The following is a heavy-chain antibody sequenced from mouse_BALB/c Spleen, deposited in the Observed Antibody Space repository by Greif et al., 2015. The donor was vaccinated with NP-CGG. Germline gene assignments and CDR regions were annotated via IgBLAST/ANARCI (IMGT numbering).Heavy chain of an antibody. CDR2: ISSGGSYT. V-gene: IGHV5-9-4*01. J-gene: IGHJ2*01. D-gene: IGHD2-4*01. CDR1: GFTFSSYA. CDR3: ARDYYDLRTFDY. Sequence: EVQLVESGGGLVKPGGSLKLSCAASGFTFSSYAMSWVRQSPEKRLEWVAEISSGGSYTYYPDTVTGRFTISRDNAKNTLYLEMSSLRSEDTAMYYCARDYYDLRTFDYWGQGTTLTVSS.